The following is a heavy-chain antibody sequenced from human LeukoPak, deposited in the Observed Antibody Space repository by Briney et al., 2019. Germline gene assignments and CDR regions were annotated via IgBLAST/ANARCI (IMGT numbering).Heavy chain of an antibody. CDR3: ARGVDYEGDCNDY. CDR1: GFTFSSYS. D-gene: IGHD4-17*01. J-gene: IGHJ4*02. V-gene: IGHV3-21*01. Sequence: GGSLRLSCAASGFTFSSYSMNWVRQAPWKGLEWVSSISSSSSYIYYADSVKGRFTISRDNAKNSLYLQMNSLRAEDTAVYYCARGVDYEGDCNDYWGQGTLVTVSS. CDR2: ISSSSSYI.